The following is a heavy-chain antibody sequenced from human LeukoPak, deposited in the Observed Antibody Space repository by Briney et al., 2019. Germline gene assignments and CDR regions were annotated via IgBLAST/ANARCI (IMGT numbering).Heavy chain of an antibody. CDR1: GGSFSGYY. J-gene: IGHJ6*02. CDR3: ARGLTVYDSSGYYYHYYYYGMDV. D-gene: IGHD3-22*01. CDR2: INHSGST. Sequence: SETLSLTCAVYGGSFSGYYWSWIRQPPGKGLEWIGGINHSGSTNYNPSLKSRVTISVDTSKNQFSLKLGSVTAADTAVYYCARGLTVYDSSGYYYHYYYYGMDVWGQGTTVTVSS. V-gene: IGHV4-34*01.